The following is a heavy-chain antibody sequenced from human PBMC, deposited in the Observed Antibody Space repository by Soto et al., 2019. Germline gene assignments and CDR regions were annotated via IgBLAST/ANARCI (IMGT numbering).Heavy chain of an antibody. J-gene: IGHJ5*02. Sequence: QVPLVQSGAEVKKPGSSVRVSCKVSGGTFISHAINWLRQAPGQGLEWMGVIIPVTETPNNAEKFQGRVTITADKATTTVYMGRSSLTLDDTAVYLGARGNKGPGHYGPGSQGWYGPWGQGTLVTVSS. CDR2: IIPVTETP. V-gene: IGHV1-69*06. D-gene: IGHD3-10*01. CDR1: GGTFISHA. CDR3: ARGNKGPGHYGPGSQGWYGP.